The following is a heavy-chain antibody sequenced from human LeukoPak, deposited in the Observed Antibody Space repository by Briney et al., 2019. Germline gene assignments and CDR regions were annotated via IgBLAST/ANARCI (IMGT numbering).Heavy chain of an antibody. D-gene: IGHD2-2*01. CDR2: FSGSGGST. CDR3: ARSYQLLSTDAFDI. J-gene: IGHJ3*02. Sequence: GGSLRLSCAASGFTFSSYVMSWVRQAPGEGVGRVSAFSGSGGSTYYADSVKGRFTISRDNSKNTLYLQMNSLRAEDTAVYYCARSYQLLSTDAFDIWGQGTMVTVSS. V-gene: IGHV3-23*01. CDR1: GFTFSSYV.